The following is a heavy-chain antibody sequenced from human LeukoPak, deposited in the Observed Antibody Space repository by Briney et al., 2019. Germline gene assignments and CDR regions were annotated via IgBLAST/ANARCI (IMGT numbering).Heavy chain of an antibody. CDR1: GGSISSYY. Sequence: SSETLSLTCTVSGGSISSYYWSWIRQPPGKGLEWIGYIYYSGSTNYNPSLKSQVTISVDTSKNQFSLKLSSVTAADTAVYYCARDGYYYDRGAFDIWGQGTMVTVSS. CDR2: IYYSGST. CDR3: ARDGYYYDRGAFDI. D-gene: IGHD3-22*01. V-gene: IGHV4-59*01. J-gene: IGHJ3*02.